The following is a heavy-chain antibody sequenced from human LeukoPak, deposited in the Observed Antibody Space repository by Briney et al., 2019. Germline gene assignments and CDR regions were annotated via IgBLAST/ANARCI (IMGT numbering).Heavy chain of an antibody. CDR2: IYYSGST. CDR1: GGSISSSSYY. J-gene: IGHJ4*02. Sequence: SETLSLTCTVSGGSISSSSYYWGWLRQPPGKGLEWIGCIYYSGSTYYNPSLKSRVTISVDTSKNQFSLKLSSVTAADTAVYYCASRGYYYDSSGYYSAYYFDYWGQGTLVTVSS. D-gene: IGHD3-22*01. CDR3: ASRGYYYDSSGYYSAYYFDY. V-gene: IGHV4-39*01.